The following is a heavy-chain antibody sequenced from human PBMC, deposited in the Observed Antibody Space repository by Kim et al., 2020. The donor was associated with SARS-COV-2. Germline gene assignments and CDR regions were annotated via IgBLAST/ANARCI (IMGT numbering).Heavy chain of an antibody. J-gene: IGHJ4*02. Sequence: SLKSRVAISVDTSKNQFSLKLSSVTAADTAVYYCARDRGYCTNGVCFFDYWGQGTLVTVSS. CDR3: ARDRGYCTNGVCFFDY. V-gene: IGHV4-39*07. D-gene: IGHD2-8*01.